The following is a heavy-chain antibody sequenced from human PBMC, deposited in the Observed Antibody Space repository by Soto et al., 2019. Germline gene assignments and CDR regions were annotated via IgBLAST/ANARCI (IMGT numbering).Heavy chain of an antibody. D-gene: IGHD3-10*01. Sequence: GGSLRLSCAAPDFDFSSYGIHWVRQAPGKGLEWVAASSYDGRETFYADSAKGRFTVSKEMSKNTAFLQMNALRHEDTAVYFCARDSGRPILNFDNWGQGTPVTVSS. V-gene: IGHV3-30*03. CDR2: SSYDGRET. CDR3: ARDSGRPILNFDN. J-gene: IGHJ4*02. CDR1: DFDFSSYG.